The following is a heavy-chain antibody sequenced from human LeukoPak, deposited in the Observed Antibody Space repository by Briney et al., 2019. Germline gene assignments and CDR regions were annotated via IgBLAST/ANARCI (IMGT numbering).Heavy chain of an antibody. CDR3: ARGMYSSGWYSDY. J-gene: IGHJ4*02. CDR1: GFTVSSNY. V-gene: IGHV3-66*01. D-gene: IGHD6-19*01. Sequence: PGGSLRLSCAASGFTVSSNYMSWVRQAPGKGLKWVSVIYSGGSTYYADSVKGRFTISRDNSKNTLYLQINSLRVEDTAVYYCARGMYSSGWYSDYWGQGTPVTVSS. CDR2: IYSGGST.